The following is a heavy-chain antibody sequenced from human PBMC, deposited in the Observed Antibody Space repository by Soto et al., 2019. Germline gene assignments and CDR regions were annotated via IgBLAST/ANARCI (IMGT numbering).Heavy chain of an antibody. J-gene: IGHJ4*02. V-gene: IGHV4-34*01. CDR3: ARRRRMVESHRRWSFFDY. CDR2: INHSGST. Sequence: QVQLQQWGAGLLKPSETLSLTCAVYGGSFSGYYWSWIRQPPGKGLEWIGEINHSGSTNYNPSLNSRVTIAVDTSKNQFSLKLSSVNAADTAGYYCARRRRMVESHRRWSFFDYWGQGTLVTVSS. D-gene: IGHD2-15*01. CDR1: GGSFSGYY.